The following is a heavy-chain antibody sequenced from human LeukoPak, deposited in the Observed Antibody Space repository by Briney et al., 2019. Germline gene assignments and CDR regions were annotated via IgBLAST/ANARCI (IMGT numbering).Heavy chain of an antibody. V-gene: IGHV3-23*01. Sequence: PGGSLRLSCAASGFAFSSHAMTWVPHAPGKGREGGSAISGRGGSTYYAYSVKGRFTISRDSSKNTLFLQMNSLRAEDAAVYYCAKYCSGGNCYSGLYWGQGTLVTVSS. D-gene: IGHD2-15*01. CDR2: ISGRGGST. CDR1: GFAFSSHA. J-gene: IGHJ4*02. CDR3: AKYCSGGNCYSGLY.